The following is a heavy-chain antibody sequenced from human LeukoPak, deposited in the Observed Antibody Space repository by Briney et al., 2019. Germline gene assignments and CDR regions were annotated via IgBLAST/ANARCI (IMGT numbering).Heavy chain of an antibody. Sequence: GGSLRLSSAASGFTVSSNYMSWVRQAPGKGLEWVSVIYSGGSTYYADSVKGRFTISRDNSKNTLYLQMNSLRAEDTAVYYCATGSPSGYDQVFDYWGQGTLVTVSS. D-gene: IGHD5-12*01. CDR2: IYSGGST. CDR3: ATGSPSGYDQVFDY. CDR1: GFTVSSNY. V-gene: IGHV3-66*01. J-gene: IGHJ4*02.